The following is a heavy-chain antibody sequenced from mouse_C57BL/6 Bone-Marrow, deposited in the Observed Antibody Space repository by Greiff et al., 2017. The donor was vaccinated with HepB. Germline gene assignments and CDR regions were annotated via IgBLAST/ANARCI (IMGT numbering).Heavy chain of an antibody. CDR3: ARGGYYYGSSYWYFDV. V-gene: IGHV1-64*01. CDR2: IHPNSGST. CDR1: GYTFTSYW. Sequence: VQLQQPGAELVKPGASVKLSCKASGYTFTSYWMHWVKQRPGQGLEWIGMIHPNSGSTNYNEKFKSKATLTVDKSSSTAYMQLSSLTSEDSAVYYCARGGYYYGSSYWYFDVWGTGTTVTVSS. D-gene: IGHD1-1*01. J-gene: IGHJ1*03.